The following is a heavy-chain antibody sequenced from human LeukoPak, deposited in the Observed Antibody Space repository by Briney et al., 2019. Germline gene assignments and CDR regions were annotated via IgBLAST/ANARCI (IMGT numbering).Heavy chain of an antibody. CDR3: ARCGYCSGGSCYRNWFDP. CDR1: GGTFSSYA. J-gene: IGHJ5*02. Sequence: VASVKVSCKASGGTFSSYAISWVRQAPGQGLEWMGRIIPILGIANYAQKFQGRVTITADKSTSTAYMELSSLRSEDTAVYCCARCGYCSGGSCYRNWFDPWGQGTLVTVSS. CDR2: IIPILGIA. V-gene: IGHV1-69*04. D-gene: IGHD2-15*01.